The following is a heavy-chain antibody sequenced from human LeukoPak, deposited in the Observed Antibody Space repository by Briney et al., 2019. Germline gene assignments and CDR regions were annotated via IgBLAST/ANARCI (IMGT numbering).Heavy chain of an antibody. V-gene: IGHV1-46*03. J-gene: IGHJ3*02. CDR3: ARGGYDFWSGYSKDAFDI. CDR1: GYTFTSYY. CDR2: INPSGCST. Sequence: ASVKVSCKASGYTFTSYYMHWVRQAPGQGLEWMGIINPSGCSTSYAQKFQGRVTMTRDTSTSTVYMELSSLRSEDTAVYYCARGGYDFWSGYSKDAFDIWGQGTMVTVSS. D-gene: IGHD3-3*01.